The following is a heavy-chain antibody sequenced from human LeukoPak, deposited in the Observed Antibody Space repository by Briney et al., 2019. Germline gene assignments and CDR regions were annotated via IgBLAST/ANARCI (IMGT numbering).Heavy chain of an antibody. CDR2: VSTNDGNT. J-gene: IGHJ4*02. D-gene: IGHD3-22*01. CDR3: TRAPPGMTMMTDY. CDR1: GYTFTNYH. V-gene: IGHV1-18*01. Sequence: ASVRVSCKASGYTFTNYHIAWVRQAPGQGLEWMGWVSTNDGNTVYAQRLQGRVTMTTDTSTSVAYMELRSLTSNDTAVYYCTRAPPGMTMMTDYWGQGTLVTVSS.